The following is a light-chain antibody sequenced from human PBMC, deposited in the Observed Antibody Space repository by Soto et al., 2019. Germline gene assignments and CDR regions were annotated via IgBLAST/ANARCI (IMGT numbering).Light chain of an antibody. J-gene: IGKJ1*01. CDR1: LSVSSN. CDR2: GTS. V-gene: IGKV3-15*01. CDR3: QQYNKWPES. Sequence: EIVLTQSPGTLSLSPGERATLSCRASLSVSSNLAWYQQKPGQAPRLLIYGTSTRATGIPARFSGSGSGTESTLTISSLQSEDFAVYYCQQYNKWPESFGQGTKVDIK.